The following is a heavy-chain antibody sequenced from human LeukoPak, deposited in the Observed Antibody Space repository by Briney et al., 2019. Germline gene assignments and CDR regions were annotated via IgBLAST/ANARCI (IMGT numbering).Heavy chain of an antibody. CDR1: GGSISSSSYY. J-gene: IGHJ4*02. V-gene: IGHV4-39*01. Sequence: SETLSLTCTVSGGSISSSSYYWGWIRQPPGKGLEWIGSIYYNGSTYYIPSLKSRVTISVDTSKNQFSLKLSSVTAADTAVYYCARFDYYDSSGYHAYYIDYWGQGTLVTVSS. D-gene: IGHD3-22*01. CDR3: ARFDYYDSSGYHAYYIDY. CDR2: IYYNGST.